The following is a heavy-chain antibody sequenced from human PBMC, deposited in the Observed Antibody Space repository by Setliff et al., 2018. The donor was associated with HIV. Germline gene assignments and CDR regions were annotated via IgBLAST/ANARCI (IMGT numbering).Heavy chain of an antibody. J-gene: IGHJ6*02. CDR3: AELERRPLFGYYYYGMDV. CDR2: ISPSGGAT. Sequence: GASVKVSCKASGYSFTRYYMHWVRQAPGQGLEWMGMISPSGGATTYAQKFQGRVTMTRDTSTSTAYMELSSLRSEDTAVYYCAELERRPLFGYYYYGMDVWGQGTTVTVSS. D-gene: IGHD1-1*01. CDR1: GYSFTRYY. V-gene: IGHV1-46*01.